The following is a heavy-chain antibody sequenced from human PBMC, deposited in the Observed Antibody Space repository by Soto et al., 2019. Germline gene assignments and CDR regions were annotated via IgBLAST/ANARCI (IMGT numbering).Heavy chain of an antibody. CDR3: ARDSPGVTGTTSPSYHYYYYMDV. J-gene: IGHJ6*03. CDR2: IIPILGIA. Sequence: GASVKVSCKASGGTFSSYAISWVRQAPGQGLEWMGRIIPILGIANYAQKFQGRVTITADKSTSTAYMELSSLRSEDTAVYYCARDSPGVTGTTSPSYHYYYYMDVWGKGTTVTVSS. CDR1: GGTFSSYA. V-gene: IGHV1-69*04. D-gene: IGHD1-7*01.